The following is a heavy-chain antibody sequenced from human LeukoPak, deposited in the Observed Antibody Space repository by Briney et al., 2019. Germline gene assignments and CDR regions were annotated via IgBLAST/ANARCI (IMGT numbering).Heavy chain of an antibody. CDR2: IYYSGNT. CDR1: GGSISSYY. D-gene: IGHD3-10*01. CDR3: VRGRAWFDP. V-gene: IGHV4-59*01. J-gene: IGHJ5*02. Sequence: KPSETLSLTCTVSGGSISSYYWSWIRQPPGKGLEWIGYIYYSGNTNYNSSLESRVTISVDTSKNQFSLRLNSVTAADTAVYYCVRGRAWFDPRGQGTLVTVSS.